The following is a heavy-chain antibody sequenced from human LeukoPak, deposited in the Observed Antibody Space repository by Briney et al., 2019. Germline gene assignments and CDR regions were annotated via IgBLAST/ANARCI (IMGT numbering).Heavy chain of an antibody. Sequence: SETLSLTCTVSGGSISNYYWSWIRQPAGKGLEWIGRVYISETTIYNPSLKSRVTMSVDTSKNLFSLRLSSVNAADTAVYYCAGGGGYDYYFGYWGQGILVTVSS. V-gene: IGHV4-4*07. CDR2: VYISETT. CDR1: GGSISNYY. J-gene: IGHJ4*02. D-gene: IGHD5-12*01. CDR3: AGGGGYDYYFGY.